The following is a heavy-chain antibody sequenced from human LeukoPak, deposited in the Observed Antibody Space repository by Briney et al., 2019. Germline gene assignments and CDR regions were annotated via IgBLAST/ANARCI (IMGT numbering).Heavy chain of an antibody. D-gene: IGHD3-22*01. V-gene: IGHV5-51*01. CDR1: GYSFTSYW. CDR3: ARAPIYYDSSGYIDAFDI. Sequence: GESLKISCKGSGYSFTSYWIGWVRQMPGKGLEGMGIIYPGDSDTRYSPSFQGQVTISADKSISTAYLQWSSLKASDTAMYYCARAPIYYDSSGYIDAFDIWGQGTMVTVSS. J-gene: IGHJ3*02. CDR2: IYPGDSDT.